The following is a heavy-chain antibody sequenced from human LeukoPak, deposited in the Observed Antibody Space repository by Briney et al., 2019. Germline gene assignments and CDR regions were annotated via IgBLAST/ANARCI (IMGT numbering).Heavy chain of an antibody. CDR1: GFTFSSYA. CDR3: AKDSYDYPWSYFDY. J-gene: IGHJ4*02. D-gene: IGHD3-16*01. CDR2: ISGSGGST. V-gene: IGHV3-23*01. Sequence: GGSLRLSCAASGFTFSSYAMSWVRQAPGKGLEWVSAISGSGGSTYYADSAKGRFTISRDNSKNTLYLQMNSLRAEDTAVYYCAKDSYDYPWSYFDYWGQGTLVTVSS.